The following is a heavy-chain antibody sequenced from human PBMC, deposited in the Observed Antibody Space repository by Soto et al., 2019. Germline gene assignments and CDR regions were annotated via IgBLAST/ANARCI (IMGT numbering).Heavy chain of an antibody. J-gene: IGHJ4*02. Sequence: EVQLVESGGGLVQRGGSLRLSCVASGFTFSSYWMHWVRQAPGKGRVWVSRINSDGSITNHADSVKGRFTISRDNAKNTLYLQMDSLRAEDTAVYYCVRMYDYGDYWGQGTLVTVSS. CDR3: VRMYDYGDY. V-gene: IGHV3-74*01. CDR1: GFTFSSYW. CDR2: INSDGSIT. D-gene: IGHD4-17*01.